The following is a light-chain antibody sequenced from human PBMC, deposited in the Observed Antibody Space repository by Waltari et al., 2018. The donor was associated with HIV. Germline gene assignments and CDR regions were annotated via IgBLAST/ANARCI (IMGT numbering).Light chain of an antibody. CDR1: QSVSSN. J-gene: IGKJ5*01. CDR2: GAS. Sequence: EIVMTQSPATLSVSPGERATLSCRASQSVSSNLAWYQQKPGQAPRLLIYGASTRDTGIPARVSGSGSGTEFTLTISSLQSEDFAVYYCQQYNKWPPITFGQGTRLEIK. CDR3: QQYNKWPPIT. V-gene: IGKV3-15*01.